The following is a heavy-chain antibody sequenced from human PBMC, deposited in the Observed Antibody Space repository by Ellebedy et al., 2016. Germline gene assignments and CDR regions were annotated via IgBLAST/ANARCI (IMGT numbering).Heavy chain of an antibody. CDR2: INPNSGGT. Sequence: ASVKVSXKASGYTFTGYYMHWVRQAPGQGLEWMGWINPNSGGTNYAQKFQGRVTMTRDTSISTAYMELSRLRSDDTAVYYCARGGPAGYCSSTSCLYYYYMDVWGKGTTVTVSS. CDR3: ARGGPAGYCSSTSCLYYYYMDV. D-gene: IGHD2-2*01. CDR1: GYTFTGYY. J-gene: IGHJ6*03. V-gene: IGHV1-2*02.